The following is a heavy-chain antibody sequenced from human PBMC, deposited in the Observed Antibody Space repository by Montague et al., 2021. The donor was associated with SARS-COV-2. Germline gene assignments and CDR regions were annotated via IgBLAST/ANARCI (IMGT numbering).Heavy chain of an antibody. CDR2: IYTSGSS. D-gene: IGHD3-22*01. CDR3: ARERSADYYDGSGYHSYKYGMDV. CDR1: GGSVSSGSYY. Sequence: TLSLTCTVSGGSVSSGSYYWSWIRQPAGKGLEWIGRIYTSGSSNYNPSLKSRVTISVDTSKNQFSLKVSSVTAADTAVYYCARERSADYYDGSGYHSYKYGMDVWGKGTTAPVSS. V-gene: IGHV4-61*02. J-gene: IGHJ6*04.